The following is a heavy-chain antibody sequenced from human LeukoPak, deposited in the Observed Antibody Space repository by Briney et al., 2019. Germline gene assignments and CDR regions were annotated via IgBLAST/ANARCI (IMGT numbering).Heavy chain of an antibody. V-gene: IGHV4-34*01. Sequence: SETLSLTCAVYGGSFSGYYWSWIRQPPGKGLEWIGEINHSGSTNYNPSLKSRVTISVDTSKNQFSLKLSSVTAADTAVYYCARALGDCSSTSRYALRAGPSRYFDYWGQGTLVTVSS. CDR3: ARALGDCSSTSRYALRAGPSRYFDY. D-gene: IGHD2-2*01. CDR1: GGSFSGYY. CDR2: INHSGST. J-gene: IGHJ4*02.